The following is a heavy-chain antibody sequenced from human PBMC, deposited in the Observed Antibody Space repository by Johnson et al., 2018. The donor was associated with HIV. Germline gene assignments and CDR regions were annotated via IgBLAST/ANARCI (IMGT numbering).Heavy chain of an antibody. J-gene: IGHJ3*02. V-gene: IGHV3-49*04. Sequence: VQLMESGGGVVRPGGSLRLSCAASGFTFGDYAMSCVRQAPGKGLEWVGFIRSKAYGGTTEYAASVKGRFTISRDDSKSIAYLQMNSLKTEDTAVYYCNRESDILSFHAFDIWGQGTMVTVSS. CDR3: NRESDILSFHAFDI. D-gene: IGHD3-9*01. CDR2: IRSKAYGGTT. CDR1: GFTFGDYA.